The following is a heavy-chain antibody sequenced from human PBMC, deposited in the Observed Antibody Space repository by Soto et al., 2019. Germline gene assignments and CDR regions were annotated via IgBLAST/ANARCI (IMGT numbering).Heavy chain of an antibody. Sequence: GGSVTCSCAASGFTCSSYAMSWVRQAPGKGLERFSAISGSGCSTYYADSVKGRFTISRDNSKNALYVQMKSLRAEDTAVYYCAEQRGTREYWGPGP. CDR1: GFTCSSYA. J-gene: IGHJ4*02. CDR3: AEQRGTREY. V-gene: IGHV3-23*01. CDR2: ISGSGCST. D-gene: IGHD1-7*01.